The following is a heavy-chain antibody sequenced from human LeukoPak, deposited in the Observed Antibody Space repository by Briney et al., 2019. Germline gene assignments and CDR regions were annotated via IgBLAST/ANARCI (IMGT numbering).Heavy chain of an antibody. CDR2: IGGSSRYI. Sequence: GGPLRLSCAASGYSLSGYNMNWVRQARGKGLEWVSFIGGSSRYIYYADSVKGRFTISRDNTRNSLYLQMNSLRAEDTAVYYCARIRGHCSSTTVPNFDYWGQGTLVTVPS. V-gene: IGHV3-21*01. CDR3: ARIRGHCSSTTVPNFDY. CDR1: GYSLSGYN. D-gene: IGHD2-2*01. J-gene: IGHJ4*02.